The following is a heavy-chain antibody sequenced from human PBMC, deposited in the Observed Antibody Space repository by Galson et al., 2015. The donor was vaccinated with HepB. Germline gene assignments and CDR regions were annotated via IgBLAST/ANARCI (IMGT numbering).Heavy chain of an antibody. CDR3: ASLAPLDY. CDR1: GYTFTGYY. V-gene: IGHV1-18*04. Sequence: SVKVSCKASGYTFTGYYMHWVRQAPGQGLEWMGWISAYNGNTNYAQKLQGRVTMTTDTSTSTAYMELRSLRSDDTAVYYCASLAPLDYWGQGTLVTVSS. CDR2: ISAYNGNT. J-gene: IGHJ4*02.